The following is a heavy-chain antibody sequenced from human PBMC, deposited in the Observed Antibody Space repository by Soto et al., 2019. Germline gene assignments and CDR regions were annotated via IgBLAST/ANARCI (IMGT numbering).Heavy chain of an antibody. V-gene: IGHV3-21*01. Sequence: GGSLRLSCSASGFTFSIYAMHWVRQAPGEGQGLRRGLEWVSVISGSGGTTYYADSVKGRFTISRDNAKNSLYLQMNSLRAEDTAVYYCAGGWLVLDWFDPWGQGTLVTVSS. CDR1: GFTFSIYA. J-gene: IGHJ5*02. CDR2: ISGSGGTT. D-gene: IGHD6-19*01. CDR3: AGGWLVLDWFDP.